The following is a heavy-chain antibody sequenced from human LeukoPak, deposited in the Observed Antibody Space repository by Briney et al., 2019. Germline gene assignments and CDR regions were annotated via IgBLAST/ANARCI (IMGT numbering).Heavy chain of an antibody. Sequence: GGSLRLSCAASGFTFSSYWMHWVCQAPGKGLVWVSRINSDGSSTSYADSVKGRFTISRDNAKNTLYLQMNSLRAEDTAVYYCARVQLWYSDAFDIWGQGTMVTVSS. CDR3: ARVQLWYSDAFDI. J-gene: IGHJ3*02. V-gene: IGHV3-74*01. CDR1: GFTFSSYW. D-gene: IGHD5-18*01. CDR2: INSDGSST.